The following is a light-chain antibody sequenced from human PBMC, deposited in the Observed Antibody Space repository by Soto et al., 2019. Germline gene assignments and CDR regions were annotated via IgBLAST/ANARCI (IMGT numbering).Light chain of an antibody. CDR2: GNT. V-gene: IGLV1-40*01. J-gene: IGLJ1*01. Sequence: QAVVTQPTSVSGAPGQRVTISCTGGSSNIGSGYDVHWYQQLPGTAPKLLIYGNTNRPSGVPDRFSASTSATSASLAITGLQAEDEGDYYCQSYDNRLSGYVFGTGTKVTVL. CDR3: QSYDNRLSGYV. CDR1: SSNIGSGYD.